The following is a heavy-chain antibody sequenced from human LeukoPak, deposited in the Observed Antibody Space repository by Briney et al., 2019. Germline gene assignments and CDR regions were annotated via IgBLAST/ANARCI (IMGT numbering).Heavy chain of an antibody. CDR2: IWYDGSNK. D-gene: IGHD2-2*02. Sequence: GGSLRLSCAASGFTFSSYGMHWVRQAPGKGLEWVAAIWYDGSNKYYADSVKGRFTISRDNSKNTLYLQMNSLRAEDTAVYYCARGRWDIVVVPAAIYGMDVWGQGTTVIVSS. CDR3: ARGRWDIVVVPAAIYGMDV. V-gene: IGHV3-33*01. CDR1: GFTFSSYG. J-gene: IGHJ6*02.